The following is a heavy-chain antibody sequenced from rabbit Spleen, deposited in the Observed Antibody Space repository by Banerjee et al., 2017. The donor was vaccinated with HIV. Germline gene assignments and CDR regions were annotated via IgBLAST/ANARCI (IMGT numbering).Heavy chain of an antibody. CDR2: IYTGGSGST. D-gene: IGHD2-1*01. J-gene: IGHJ4*01. CDR3: ARGSATMTMVITGYYFNL. CDR1: GVSFSSNHY. Sequence: QQLVESGGGLVKPGASLTLTCTASGVSFSSNHYMCWVRQAPGKGLEWIACIYTGGSGSTAYASWAKGRFTISKTSSTTVTLQLNSLTAADTATYFCARGSATMTMVITGYYFNLWGPGTLVTVS. V-gene: IGHV1S40*01.